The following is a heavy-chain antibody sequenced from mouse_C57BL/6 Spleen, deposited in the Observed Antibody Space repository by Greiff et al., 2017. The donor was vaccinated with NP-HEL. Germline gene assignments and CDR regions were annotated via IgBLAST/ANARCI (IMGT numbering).Heavy chain of an antibody. J-gene: IGHJ2*01. CDR2: INPNYGTT. CDR1: GYSFTDYH. CDR3: PRYCSWDFDY. Sequence: EVQLQQSGPELVKPGASVKISCKASGYSFTDYHMNWVKQSNGQSLEWIGVINPNYGTTSYNQKFKGKATLTGAQSSSTAYMQLNSLASEDAAVYYWPRYCSWDFDYWGQGTTLTVSS. V-gene: IGHV1-39*01. D-gene: IGHD1-1*01.